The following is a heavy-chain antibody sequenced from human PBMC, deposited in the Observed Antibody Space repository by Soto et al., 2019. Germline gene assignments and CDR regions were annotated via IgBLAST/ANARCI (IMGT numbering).Heavy chain of an antibody. CDR2: ISAHNGNT. V-gene: IGHV1-18*01. Sequence: QVHLVQSGAEVKKPGASVKVSCKGSGYIFTTYGITWVRQAPGQGLEWMGWISAHNGNTNYAQKLQGRVTVTRDTSTRTAYMELRNLRSDDTAVYYCARGRDGDYWGQGALVTVSS. CDR3: ARGRDGDY. J-gene: IGHJ4*02. D-gene: IGHD6-6*01. CDR1: GYIFTTYG.